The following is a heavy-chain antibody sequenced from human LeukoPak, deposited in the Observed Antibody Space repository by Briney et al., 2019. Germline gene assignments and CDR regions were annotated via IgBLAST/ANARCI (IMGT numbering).Heavy chain of an antibody. Sequence: GGSLRLSCAASGFTFSSYGMSWVRQAPGKGLEWVSGISGSGGTTYYADSVKGRFTISRDNSKNTLYLQMNSLRAEDTAVYYCARARSSYGYGDAFDIWGQGTMVTVSS. J-gene: IGHJ3*02. CDR1: GFTFSSYG. CDR2: ISGSGGTT. V-gene: IGHV3-23*01. CDR3: ARARSSYGYGDAFDI. D-gene: IGHD5-18*01.